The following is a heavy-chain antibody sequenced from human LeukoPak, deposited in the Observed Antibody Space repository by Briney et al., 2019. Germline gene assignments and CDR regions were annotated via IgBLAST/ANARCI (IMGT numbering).Heavy chain of an antibody. CDR1: GFTFSSYG. CDR3: PKKPIVYANKNLFDP. J-gene: IGHJ5*02. Sequence: GGSLRLSCAASGFTFSSYGMHWVRQAPGKGLEWVAFIRYDGSNKYYADSVKGRVTISRDNSKNTLYLQMNSLRAEDTAEYYCPKKPIVYANKNLFDPWGQGTLVTVSS. V-gene: IGHV3-30*02. CDR2: IRYDGSNK. D-gene: IGHD2-8*01.